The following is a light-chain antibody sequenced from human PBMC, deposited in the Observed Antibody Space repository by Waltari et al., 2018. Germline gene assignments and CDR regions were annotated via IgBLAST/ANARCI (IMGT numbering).Light chain of an antibody. CDR3: QHYLRLPAT. CDR2: GAS. CDR1: QRISRA. Sequence: IVLTQSPGALSLSPGERATLACRASQRISRALAWYQLKPGQAPRLLIFGASIRATDIPDRFSGSGSGTDFSLIIDRLEPEDFAVYFCQHYLRLPATFGQGTKVEI. V-gene: IGKV3-20*01. J-gene: IGKJ1*01.